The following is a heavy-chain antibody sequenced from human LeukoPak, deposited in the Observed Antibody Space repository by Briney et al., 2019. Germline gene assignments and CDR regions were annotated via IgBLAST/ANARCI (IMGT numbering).Heavy chain of an antibody. Sequence: GGSLRLSCAASGFTFSSYAMHWVRQAPGEGLEWLALISYDGNNIHYADSVKGRFTISRDNSKNTLYLQMNSLKTEDTAVYYCARDEPPLDYWGQGTLVTVSS. CDR2: ISYDGNNI. J-gene: IGHJ4*02. CDR3: ARDEPPLDY. CDR1: GFTFSSYA. V-gene: IGHV3-30-3*01.